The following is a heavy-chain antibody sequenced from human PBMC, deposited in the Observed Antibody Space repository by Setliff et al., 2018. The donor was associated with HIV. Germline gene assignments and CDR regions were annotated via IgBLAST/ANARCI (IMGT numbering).Heavy chain of an antibody. CDR1: GYTFTTYS. Sequence: ASVKVSCKASGYTFTTYSIHWVRQAPGQSLEWMGWINVGKGDTKYSQELQGRITLSTDTSANTAYMELSSLRSDDTAVYYCAREIYSYGHPVAFDIWGQGTMVTVSS. D-gene: IGHD5-18*01. CDR2: INVGKGDT. CDR3: AREIYSYGHPVAFDI. J-gene: IGHJ3*02. V-gene: IGHV1-3*01.